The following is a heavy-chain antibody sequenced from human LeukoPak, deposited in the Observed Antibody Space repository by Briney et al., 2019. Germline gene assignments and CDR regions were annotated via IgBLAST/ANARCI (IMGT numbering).Heavy chain of an antibody. Sequence: ASVKVSCKASGYTFTSYGISWVRQAPGQGLEWMGWISAYNGNTNYAQKLQGRVTMTTDTSTSTAYMELRSLRSDDTAVYYCARDRLEGYNPPSFASWGKGTRVTASP. CDR1: GYTFTSYG. J-gene: IGHJ4*02. CDR2: ISAYNGNT. D-gene: IGHD5-24*01. CDR3: ARDRLEGYNPPSFAS. V-gene: IGHV1-18*01.